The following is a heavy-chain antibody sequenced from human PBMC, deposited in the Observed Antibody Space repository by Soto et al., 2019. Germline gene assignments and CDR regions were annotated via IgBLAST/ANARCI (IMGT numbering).Heavy chain of an antibody. Sequence: NPSETLSLTCSVSGGSISSGDYYWSWIRQPPGKGLEWIGYIYYSGSTYYNPSLKSRVTISVDTSKNQFSLKLSSVTAADTAVYYCARLDTYYYYGTDVWGKGTTVTVSS. V-gene: IGHV4-30-4*01. CDR3: ARLDTYYYYGTDV. J-gene: IGHJ6*04. D-gene: IGHD5-18*01. CDR2: IYYSGST. CDR1: GGSISSGDYY.